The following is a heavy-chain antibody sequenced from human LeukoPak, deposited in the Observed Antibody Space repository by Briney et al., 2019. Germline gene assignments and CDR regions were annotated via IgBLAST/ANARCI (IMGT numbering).Heavy chain of an antibody. V-gene: IGHV1-2*02. CDR1: GYTFTSYD. CDR2: INPNSGGT. Sequence: ASVKVSCKASGYTFTSYDINWVRQATGQGLEWMGWINPNSGGTNYAQKFQGRVTMTRDTSISTAYMELSRLRSDDTAVYYCARATNIVVVPAAYLLPVYWGQGTLVTVSS. D-gene: IGHD2-2*01. J-gene: IGHJ4*02. CDR3: ARATNIVVVPAAYLLPVY.